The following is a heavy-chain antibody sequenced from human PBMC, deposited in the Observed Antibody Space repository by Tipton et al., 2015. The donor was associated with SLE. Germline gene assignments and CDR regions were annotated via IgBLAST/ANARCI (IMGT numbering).Heavy chain of an antibody. CDR2: IYHLGST. J-gene: IGHJ3*01. CDR1: GGSIRSSNW. D-gene: IGHD3-22*01. Sequence: GLVKPSETLSLTCAVSGGSIRSSNWWSWVRQPPGKRLEWIGYIYHLGSTEYNPSLESRVTILVDTSKNQFSLNLRSVTPADTAMYYCARGGDTYFYDGSGYRSDFDVWGPGTMVTVSS. V-gene: IGHV4-4*02. CDR3: ARGGDTYFYDGSGYRSDFDV.